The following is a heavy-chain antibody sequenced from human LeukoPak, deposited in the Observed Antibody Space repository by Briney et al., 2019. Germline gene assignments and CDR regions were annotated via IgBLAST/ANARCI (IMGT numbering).Heavy chain of an antibody. CDR1: GFPFSDYY. J-gene: IGHJ4*02. CDR3: ARVGGARDY. CDR2: ISSSGSTI. Sequence: GSLRLSCAASGFPFSDYYMGWIRQAPGRGRVWVSYISSSGSTIYYADSVQGRFTISRDNAKNSFFLQMNNLRAEDTAVYYCARVGGARDYWGQGTLVTVSS. D-gene: IGHD1-26*01. V-gene: IGHV3-11*01.